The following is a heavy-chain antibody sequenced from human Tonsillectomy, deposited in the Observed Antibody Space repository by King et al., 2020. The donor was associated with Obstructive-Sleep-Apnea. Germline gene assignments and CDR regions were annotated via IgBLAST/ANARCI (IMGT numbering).Heavy chain of an antibody. V-gene: IGHV1-69*09. CDR2: IIPILGIA. D-gene: IGHD3-10*01. CDR1: GGTFSSYA. CDR3: ARGPIPVSYYSANAVDI. J-gene: IGHJ3*02. Sequence: LQLVQSGAEVKKPGSSVKVSCKASGGTFSSYAISWVRQAPGQGLEWMGGIIPILGIANYAQKFQGRVTITADKSTSTAYMELSSLRSEDTAVYYCARGPIPVSYYSANAVDIWGQGTMVTVSS.